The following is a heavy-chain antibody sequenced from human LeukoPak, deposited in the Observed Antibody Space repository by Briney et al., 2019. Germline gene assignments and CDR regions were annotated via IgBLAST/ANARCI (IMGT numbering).Heavy chain of an antibody. J-gene: IGHJ6*02. D-gene: IGHD1-26*01. V-gene: IGHV3-9*01. CDR3: AKHMRATNTYSFFGLDV. Sequence: GRSLRLSSAAPGFTLKDYSMYWARPPPGTGLQWVSSINWNGRGTGHADSVKGRFTISRDNVKNSLYLQLSSLRPEDTALYYCAKHMRATNTYSFFGLDVWGQGTTVTVSS. CDR1: GFTLKDYS. CDR2: INWNGRGT.